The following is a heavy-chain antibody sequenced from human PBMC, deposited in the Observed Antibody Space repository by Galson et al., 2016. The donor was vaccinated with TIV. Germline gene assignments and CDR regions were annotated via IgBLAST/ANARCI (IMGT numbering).Heavy chain of an antibody. CDR3: AKDRNTAMDTYYYYYGLDV. Sequence: SVKVSCKASGDTFSSYPFNWVRQAPGQGLEWVGGFIPLFRTANYAQKFQGRVTISADESTSTLYMEVRSLRSEDTAVYYCAKDRNTAMDTYYYYYGLDVWGQGTTVTVSS. J-gene: IGHJ6*02. CDR2: FIPLFRTA. D-gene: IGHD5-18*01. V-gene: IGHV1-69*13. CDR1: GDTFSSYP.